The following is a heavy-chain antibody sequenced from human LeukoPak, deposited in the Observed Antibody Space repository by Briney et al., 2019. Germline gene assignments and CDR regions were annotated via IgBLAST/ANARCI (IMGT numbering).Heavy chain of an antibody. D-gene: IGHD2-2*01. CDR1: GYSISSGYQ. Sequence: PSETLSLTCGVSGYSISSGYQWAWIRQSPGQGLGWIGSIYHSGCSHYNPSLKGRVTISVETSKNQFSLNMYSVTAADTAVYYCARDPRWLTPDCTSTSCYENYFDPWGQGTLVTVSS. CDR3: ARDPRWLTPDCTSTSCYENYFDP. J-gene: IGHJ5*02. V-gene: IGHV4-38-2*02. CDR2: IYHSGCS.